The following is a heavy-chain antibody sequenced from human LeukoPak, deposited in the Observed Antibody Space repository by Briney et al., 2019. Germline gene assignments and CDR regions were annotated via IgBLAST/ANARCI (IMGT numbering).Heavy chain of an antibody. D-gene: IGHD6-13*01. V-gene: IGHV3-21*05. CDR1: GFSFSSYS. Sequence: QSGGSLRLSCAASGFSFSSYSMNWVRQAPGEGLEWVSYISSSSSYIYYADSVKGRFTISRDNAKNSLYLQMNSLRAEDTAVYYCARDTPSYGSSSWLVDYWGQGTLVTVSS. CDR2: ISSSSSYI. CDR3: ARDTPSYGSSSWLVDY. J-gene: IGHJ4*02.